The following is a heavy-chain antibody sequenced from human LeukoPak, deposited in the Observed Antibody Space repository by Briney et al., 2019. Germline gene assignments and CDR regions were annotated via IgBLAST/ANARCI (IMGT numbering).Heavy chain of an antibody. CDR1: GCTFTSYD. V-gene: IGHV1-8*01. D-gene: IGHD3-22*01. CDR3: ARFDAKYYYDSSGYDY. CDR2: MNPNGGNT. J-gene: IGHJ4*02. Sequence: ASVKVSCKASGCTFTSYDINWVRQATGQGLEWMGWMNPNGGNTGYAQKFQGRVTMTRNTSISTAYMELSSLRSEDTAVYYCARFDAKYYYDSSGYDYWGQGTLVTVSS.